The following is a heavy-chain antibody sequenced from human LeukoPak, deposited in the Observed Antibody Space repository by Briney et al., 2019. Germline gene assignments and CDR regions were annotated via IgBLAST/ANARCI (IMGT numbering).Heavy chain of an antibody. CDR1: GCTFTSYC. D-gene: IGHD3-10*01. CDR2: ISNDGNTK. Sequence: AGSLRLSCAASGCTFTSYCRRWVRQAPGKGLEWVAAISNDGNTKYYSYSVKGRFTISRDNSTATMYLQMNSLRVEDTAVYYCTKDYYYGSGGYTDYWGQGTLVTVSS. CDR3: TKDYYYGSGGYTDY. J-gene: IGHJ4*02. V-gene: IGHV3-30*18.